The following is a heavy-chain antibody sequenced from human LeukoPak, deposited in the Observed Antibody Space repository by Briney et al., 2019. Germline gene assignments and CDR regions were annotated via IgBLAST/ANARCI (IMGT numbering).Heavy chain of an antibody. CDR3: ARGPGYCTNGVCYNWFDP. CDR1: GYTLTELS. Sequence: ASVKVSCKVSGYTLTELSMHWVRQAPGKGLEWMGGFDPEDGETIYAQKFQGRVTMTEDTSTDTAYMELSSLRSEDTAVYYCARGPGYCTNGVCYNWFDPWGQGTLVTVSS. V-gene: IGHV1-24*01. J-gene: IGHJ5*02. CDR2: FDPEDGET. D-gene: IGHD2-8*01.